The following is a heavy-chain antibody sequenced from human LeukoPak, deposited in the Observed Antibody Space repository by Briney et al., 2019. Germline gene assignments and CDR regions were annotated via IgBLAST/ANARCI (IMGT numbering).Heavy chain of an antibody. CDR3: ARALWFANAPGSWLDP. D-gene: IGHD3-10*01. J-gene: IGHJ5*02. V-gene: IGHV4-30-2*01. CDR2: IFHTGST. Sequence: SETLSLTCKGPGSSISSGPYSWSWSRQPPVKGLEWIGNIFHTGSTFYNPSLKSRVTISVDTSKNQFSLRLNSVTAADTAVYYCARALWFANAPGSWLDPWGQGTLVTVSS. CDR1: GSSISSGPYS.